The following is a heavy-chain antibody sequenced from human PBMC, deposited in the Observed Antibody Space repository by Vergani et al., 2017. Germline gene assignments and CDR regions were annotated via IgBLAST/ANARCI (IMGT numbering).Heavy chain of an antibody. CDR3: ARDLMESGGSYFPDY. D-gene: IGHD1-26*01. V-gene: IGHV1-2*02. CDR1: GYTFTGYY. J-gene: IGHJ4*02. CDR2: INPNSGGT. Sequence: QVQLVESGAEVKKPGASVKVSCKASGYTFTGYYMHWVRQAPGQGLEWMGWINPNSGGTNYAQKFQGRGTMTRDTSISTAYMELRSLRSDDTAVYYCARDLMESGGSYFPDYWGQGTLVTVSS.